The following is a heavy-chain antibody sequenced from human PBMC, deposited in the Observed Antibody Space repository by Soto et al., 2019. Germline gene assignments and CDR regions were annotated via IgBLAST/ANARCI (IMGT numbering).Heavy chain of an antibody. CDR1: GGTFSSYA. J-gene: IGHJ4*02. V-gene: IGHV1-69*06. D-gene: IGHD2-21*02. CDR2: IIPIFGTA. CDR3: SRRSYCGGDCYPDTFFDY. Sequence: SVKVSCKASGGTFSSYAISWVRQAPGQGLEWMGGIIPIFGTANYAQKFQGRVTITADKSTSTAYMELSSLRSEDTAVYYCSRRSYCGGDCYPDTFFDYWGQGTLVTVSS.